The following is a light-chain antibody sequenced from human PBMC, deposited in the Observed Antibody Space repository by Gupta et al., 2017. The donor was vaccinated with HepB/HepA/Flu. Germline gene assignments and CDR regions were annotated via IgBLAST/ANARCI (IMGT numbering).Light chain of an antibody. CDR1: NSNIGTGYD. J-gene: IGLJ2*01. CDR2: GNR. CDR3: QSYDSSLSVV. Sequence: HSVLPQPPPVSGAPGQRVTISCPGSNSNIGTGYDVHWYQQLPGTAPKLLIYGNRNRPSGVPDRFSGSKSGTSASLAITGLQAEDEADYYCQSYDSSLSVVFGGGTKLTVL. V-gene: IGLV1-40*01.